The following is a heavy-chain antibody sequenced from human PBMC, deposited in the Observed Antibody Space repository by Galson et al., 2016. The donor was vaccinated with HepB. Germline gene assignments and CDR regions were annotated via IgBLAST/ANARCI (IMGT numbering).Heavy chain of an antibody. CDR1: GGSVRSPSYY. CDR3: AREYTYAHYFDY. D-gene: IGHD5-18*01. V-gene: IGHV4-61*03. Sequence: SETLSLTCTVSGGSVRSPSYYWTWIRQSPGKGLEWIGYVYYNGGTNYNPSLKSRVTISLDTSKKHFSLQLTSVTAADTAVYYCAREYTYAHYFDYWGQGTLVTVSS. J-gene: IGHJ4*02. CDR2: VYYNGGT.